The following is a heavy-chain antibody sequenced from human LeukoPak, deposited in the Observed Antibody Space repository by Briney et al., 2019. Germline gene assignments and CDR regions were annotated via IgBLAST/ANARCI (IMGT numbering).Heavy chain of an antibody. CDR2: INPSGGST. V-gene: IGHV1-46*01. Sequence: ASVKVSCKASGYTFTSYYMHWVRQAPGQGLEWMGIINPSGGSTSYAQKFQGRVTMTRDMSTSTVYMELSSLRSEDTAVYYCARDSYDILTGYYSTGGFDYWRQGTLVTVSS. CDR3: ARDSYDILTGYYSTGGFDY. CDR1: GYTFTSYY. J-gene: IGHJ4*02. D-gene: IGHD3-9*01.